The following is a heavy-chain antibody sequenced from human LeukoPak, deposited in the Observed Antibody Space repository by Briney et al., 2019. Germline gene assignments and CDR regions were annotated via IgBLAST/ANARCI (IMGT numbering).Heavy chain of an antibody. CDR2: ISWNSGSI. CDR3: AKDRAPYDSSGYYMAD. D-gene: IGHD3-22*01. CDR1: GFTFDDYA. J-gene: IGHJ4*02. Sequence: GGSLRLSCAASGFTFDDYAMHWVRQALGKGLEWVSGISWNSGSIGYADSVKGRFTISRDNAKNSLYLQMNSLRAEDTALYYCAKDRAPYDSSGYYMADWGQGTLVTVSS. V-gene: IGHV3-9*01.